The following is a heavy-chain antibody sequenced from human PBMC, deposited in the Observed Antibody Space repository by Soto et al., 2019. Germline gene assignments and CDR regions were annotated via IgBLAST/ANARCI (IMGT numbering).Heavy chain of an antibody. V-gene: IGHV3-74*01. CDR2: INMDGTST. D-gene: IGHD2-8*02. CDR1: GFTFSGDW. J-gene: IGHJ4*02. CDR3: ARGPRGLYHHDY. Sequence: EVQLVESGGGLVQPGGSLRLSCVASGFTFSGDWMHWVRQAAGNGLVWVSRINMDGTSTNYADSVKGRFTISRDNAKNTLYLQMNSLRVDDTAVYYCARGPRGLYHHDYWGQGALVTVS.